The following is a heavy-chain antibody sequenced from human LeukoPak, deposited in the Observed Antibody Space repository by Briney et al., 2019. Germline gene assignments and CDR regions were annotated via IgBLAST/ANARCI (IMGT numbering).Heavy chain of an antibody. D-gene: IGHD5-18*01. J-gene: IGHJ4*02. V-gene: IGHV3-30*02. CDR1: GFIFSNYG. CDR2: IRNDGSNN. Sequence: GGSLRLSCAASGFIFSNYGMHWVRQAPGKGLEWVAYIRNDGSNNYYEDSVKGRFTISRDNSKNTLYLQMNSLRPEDTAMYFCAKDPGYRDFWGQGTLVTVSS. CDR3: AKDPGYRDF.